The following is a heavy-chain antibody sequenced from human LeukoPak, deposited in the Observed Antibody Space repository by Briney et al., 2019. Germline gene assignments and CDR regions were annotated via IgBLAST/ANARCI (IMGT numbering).Heavy chain of an antibody. V-gene: IGHV1-18*01. CDR2: ISAYNGNT. Sequence: GASVKVSCKASGYTFTSYGISWVRQAPGQGLEWMGWISAYNGNTNYAQKLQGRVTMTTDTSTSTDYMELRSLRSDDTAVYYCARTYYDFWSGDEKFTFDYWGQGTLVTVSS. CDR3: ARTYYDFWSGDEKFTFDY. CDR1: GYTFTSYG. D-gene: IGHD3-3*01. J-gene: IGHJ4*02.